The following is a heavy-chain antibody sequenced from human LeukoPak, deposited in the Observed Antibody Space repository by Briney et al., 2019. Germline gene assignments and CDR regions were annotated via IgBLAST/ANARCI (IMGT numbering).Heavy chain of an antibody. CDR3: VRDPSYGSSWYYYMDV. CDR2: ISSSSFKI. CDR1: EFTFVRYA. V-gene: IGHV3-48*04. D-gene: IGHD6-13*01. J-gene: IGHJ6*03. Sequence: GSLRLSCAASEFTFVRYAMNWVRQAPGKGLEWVSYISSSSFKIGYADSVKGRFTISRDNSKNSLYLQMVSLRVEDTAVYYCVRDPSYGSSWYYYMDVWGKGTTVTVSS.